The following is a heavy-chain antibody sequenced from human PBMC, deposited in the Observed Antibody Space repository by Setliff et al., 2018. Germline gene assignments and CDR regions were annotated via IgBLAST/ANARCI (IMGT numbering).Heavy chain of an antibody. CDR3: AREGRFGYSGYDCAFDY. J-gene: IGHJ4*02. CDR1: GGSISDNNYY. V-gene: IGHV4-39*02. D-gene: IGHD5-12*01. CDR2: ISHSANK. Sequence: SETLSLTCTVSGGSISDNNYYWGWIRQSPGKELEWIGGISHSANKYYNPSFRSGVTIPVDMSKNQFSLNIDSVTAADTGVYYCAREGRFGYSGYDCAFDYWGQGMLVTVSS.